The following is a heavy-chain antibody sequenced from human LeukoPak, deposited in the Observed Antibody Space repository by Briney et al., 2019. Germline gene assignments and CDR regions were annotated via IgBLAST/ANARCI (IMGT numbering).Heavy chain of an antibody. CDR2: IIPIFGTA. CDR1: GGTFSSYA. CDR3: ARGSVDYGGNTRVTEFDY. J-gene: IGHJ4*02. D-gene: IGHD4-23*01. Sequence: VASVNVSCMASGGTFSSYAISWVRQAPGQGLEWMGGIIPIFGTANYAQKFQGRVTITADESTSTAYMELSSLRSEDTAVYYCARGSVDYGGNTRVTEFDYWGQGTLVTVSS. V-gene: IGHV1-69*13.